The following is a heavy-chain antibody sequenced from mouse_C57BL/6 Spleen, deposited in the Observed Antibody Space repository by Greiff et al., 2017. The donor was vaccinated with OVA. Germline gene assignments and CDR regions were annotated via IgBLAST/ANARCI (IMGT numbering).Heavy chain of an antibody. V-gene: IGHV1-59*01. D-gene: IGHD1-1*01. CDR1: GYTFTSYW. J-gene: IGHJ1*03. Sequence: VQLQQPGAELVRPGTSVKLSCKASGYTFTSYWMHWVKQRPGQGLEWIGVIDPSDSYTNYNQKFKGKATLTVDTSSSTAYMQLSSLTSEDSAVYYCARRGTYYGSSYWYFDVWGTGTTVTVSS. CDR3: ARRGTYYGSSYWYFDV. CDR2: IDPSDSYT.